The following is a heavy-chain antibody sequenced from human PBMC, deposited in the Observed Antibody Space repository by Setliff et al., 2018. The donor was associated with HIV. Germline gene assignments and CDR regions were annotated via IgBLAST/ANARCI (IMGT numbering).Heavy chain of an antibody. J-gene: IGHJ3*02. CDR3: AREHCSGGSCNGFDI. V-gene: IGHV4-4*09. Sequence: SETLSLTCTVSGGSISTSYWNWIRQPPGMGLEWIAYIYISGTTNYNPSLKSRVTISLDTSRDQFSLKLGSVTAADTAMYYCAREHCSGGSCNGFDIWGQGTMVTVS. D-gene: IGHD2-15*01. CDR1: GGSISTSY. CDR2: IYISGTT.